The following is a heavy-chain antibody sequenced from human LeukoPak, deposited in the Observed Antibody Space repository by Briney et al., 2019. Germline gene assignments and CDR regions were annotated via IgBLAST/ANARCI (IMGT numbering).Heavy chain of an antibody. Sequence: GGSLRLSCDVSGFTLSSYAMSWVRQSPGKGLEWISGISGSGGSTYYADSVKGRFTISRDNSKNTLYLQMNSLRAEDTAVYYCAKGYYASGSSLSAFDSWGQGTLVTVSS. CDR3: AKGYYASGSSLSAFDS. CDR2: ISGSGGST. J-gene: IGHJ4*02. V-gene: IGHV3-23*01. CDR1: GFTLSSYA. D-gene: IGHD3-10*01.